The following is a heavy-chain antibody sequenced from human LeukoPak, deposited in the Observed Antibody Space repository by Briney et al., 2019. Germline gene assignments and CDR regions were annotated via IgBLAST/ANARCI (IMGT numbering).Heavy chain of an antibody. J-gene: IGHJ4*02. CDR3: ARGLGSGSYYGY. CDR2: INPSGASP. D-gene: IGHD3-10*01. V-gene: IGHV1-46*01. Sequence: ASVKVSCKASGYTFTPHYIHWVPQAHGQGLERMAIINPSGASPSYAQKFQCRVTMTRDTSTTTVYMELSSLRSEDTAVYYCARGLGSGSYYGYWGQGTPVTVSS. CDR1: GYTFTPHY.